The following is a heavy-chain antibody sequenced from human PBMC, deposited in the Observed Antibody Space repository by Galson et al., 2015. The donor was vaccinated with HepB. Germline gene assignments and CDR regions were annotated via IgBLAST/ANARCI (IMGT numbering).Heavy chain of an antibody. CDR3: AKDLMRGCSSTSCYAVYMDV. CDR2: ISYDGSNK. D-gene: IGHD2-2*01. V-gene: IGHV3-30*18. J-gene: IGHJ6*03. Sequence: SLRLSCAASGFTFSSYGMHWVRQAPGKGLEWVAVISYDGSNKYYADSVKGRFTISRDNSKNTLYLQMTSLRAEDTAVYYCAKDLMRGCSSTSCYAVYMDVWGKGTTVTVSS. CDR1: GFTFSSYG.